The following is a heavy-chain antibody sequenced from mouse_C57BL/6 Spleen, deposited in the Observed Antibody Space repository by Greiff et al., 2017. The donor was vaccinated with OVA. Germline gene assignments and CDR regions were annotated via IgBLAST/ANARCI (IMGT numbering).Heavy chain of an antibody. J-gene: IGHJ2*01. V-gene: IGHV1-26*01. CDR1: GYTFTDYY. CDR3: ARPDFDY. Sequence: EVQLQQSGPELVKPGASVKISCKASGYTFTDYYMHWVKQSHGTSLEWIGDINPNNGGTSYNQKFKGKATLTVDKSSSTAYMELRSLTSEDSAVYYCARPDFDYWGQGTTLTVSS. CDR2: INPNNGGT.